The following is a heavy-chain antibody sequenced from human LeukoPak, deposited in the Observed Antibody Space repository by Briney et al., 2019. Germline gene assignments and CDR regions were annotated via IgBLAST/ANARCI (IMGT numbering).Heavy chain of an antibody. CDR1: GGSISGYY. CDR2: IYYSGST. V-gene: IGHV4-59*01. J-gene: IGHJ6*04. D-gene: IGHD6-13*01. Sequence: SETLSLTCSVPGGSISGYYRSWIRQPPGKGLEWIAYIYYSGSTNYHPPLKTPVTISVATSKNQSTLKFTSVIAADTAVYYCASLSRIAAAGRYGYHSLDVWGKGTAVTVSS. CDR3: ASLSRIAAAGRYGYHSLDV.